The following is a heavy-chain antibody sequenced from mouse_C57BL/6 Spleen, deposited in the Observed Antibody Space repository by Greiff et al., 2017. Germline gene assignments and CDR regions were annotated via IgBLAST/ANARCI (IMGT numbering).Heavy chain of an antibody. CDR1: GFTFSDYG. D-gene: IGHD4-1*01. V-gene: IGHV5-17*01. CDR2: ISSGSSTI. Sequence: EVHLVESGGGLVKPGGSLKLSCAASGFTFSDYGMHWVRQAPEKGLEWVAYISSGSSTIYYADTVKGRFTISRDNAKNTLFLQMTSLRSEDTAMYYCARQANWAYAMDYWGQGTSVTVSS. CDR3: ARQANWAYAMDY. J-gene: IGHJ4*01.